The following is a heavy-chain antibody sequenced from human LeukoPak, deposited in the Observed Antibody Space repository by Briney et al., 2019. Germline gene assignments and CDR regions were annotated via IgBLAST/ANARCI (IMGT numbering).Heavy chain of an antibody. D-gene: IGHD3-22*01. CDR3: ARHTTYYDSSGYYRYFDY. J-gene: IGHJ4*02. CDR2: IYYSGST. CDR1: GGSISSSSYY. Sequence: SETLSLTCTVSGGSISSSSYYWGWIRQPPGKGLEWIGSIYYSGSTYYNPSLKSRVTISVDTSKNQFSLKLSSVTAADTAVYYCARHTTYYDSSGYYRYFDYRGQGTLVTVSS. V-gene: IGHV4-39*01.